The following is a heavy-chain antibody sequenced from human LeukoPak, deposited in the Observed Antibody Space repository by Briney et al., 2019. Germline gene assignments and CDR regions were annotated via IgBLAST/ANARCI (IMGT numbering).Heavy chain of an antibody. D-gene: IGHD1-1*01. CDR1: GFTFGTYG. J-gene: IGHJ4*02. CDR2: IKQDGSEK. CDR3: ARDPRTVQI. Sequence: AGGSLRLSCAASGFTFGTYGMSWVRQAPGKGLEWVANIKQDGSEKYYVDSVKGRFTISRDNAKNSLYLQMDSLRVEDTAIYYCARDPRTVQIWGQGTLVTVSS. V-gene: IGHV3-7*01.